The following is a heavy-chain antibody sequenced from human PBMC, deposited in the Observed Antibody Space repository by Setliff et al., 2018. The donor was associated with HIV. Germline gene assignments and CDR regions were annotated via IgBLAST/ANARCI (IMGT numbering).Heavy chain of an antibody. J-gene: IGHJ4*02. D-gene: IGHD6-19*01. CDR2: ISSSGSTI. V-gene: IGHV3-48*03. CDR1: GFTFSSYE. CDR3: ARDMPVAGNGDFDY. Sequence: GSLRLSCAASGFTFSSYEMNWVRQAPGKGLEWLSYISSSGSTIYYADYVKGRFTISRDNARNTLYLQLNSLSAEDTAVYYCARDMPVAGNGDFDYWGQGTLVTVSS.